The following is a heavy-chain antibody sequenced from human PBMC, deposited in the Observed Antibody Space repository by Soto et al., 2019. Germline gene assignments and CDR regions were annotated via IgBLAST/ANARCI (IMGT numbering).Heavy chain of an antibody. J-gene: IGHJ6*02. CDR2: MNGAATST. D-gene: IGHD3-10*01. CDR1: GFTLTYA. Sequence: QLSESGGGLLQPGGSLTLSCAASGFTLTYAMTWVRQPPGKGLEWVSSMNGAATSTSYADSVKGRFTMSRHNSKNTLYLEMNTLRPEDTAVYYCARGGADHYNYGMDVWGQGTTVIVSS. V-gene: IGHV3-23*05. CDR3: ARGGADHYNYGMDV.